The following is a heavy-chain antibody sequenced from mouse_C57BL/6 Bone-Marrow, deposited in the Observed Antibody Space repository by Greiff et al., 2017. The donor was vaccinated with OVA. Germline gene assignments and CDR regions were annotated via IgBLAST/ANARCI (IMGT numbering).Heavy chain of an antibody. J-gene: IGHJ2*01. Sequence: EVMLVESGGGLVKPGGSLKLSCAASGFTFSSYAMSWVRQTPEKRLEWVATISDGGSYTYYPDNVKGRFTISRDNAKNNLYLQMSHLKSEDTAMYNCAREGGYYNYWGQGTTLTVSS. CDR1: GFTFSSYA. V-gene: IGHV5-4*01. CDR2: ISDGGSYT. CDR3: AREGGYYNY. D-gene: IGHD2-3*01.